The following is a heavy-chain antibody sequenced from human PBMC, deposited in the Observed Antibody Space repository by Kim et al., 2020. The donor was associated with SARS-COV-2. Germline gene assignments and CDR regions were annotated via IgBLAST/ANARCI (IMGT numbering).Heavy chain of an antibody. D-gene: IGHD2-15*01. Sequence: LKSRVTISVDTSKNQFSLKLSSVTAADTAVYYCARDGYCSGGSCYNWFDPWGQGTLVTVSS. V-gene: IGHV4-59*01. J-gene: IGHJ5*02. CDR3: ARDGYCSGGSCYNWFDP.